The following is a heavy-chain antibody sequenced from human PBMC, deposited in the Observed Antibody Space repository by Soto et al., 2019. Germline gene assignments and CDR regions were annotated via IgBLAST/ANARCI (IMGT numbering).Heavy chain of an antibody. Sequence: GEPLKIFCNGSGYSFINHWVHWVSQINGKGLEWMGIIYPGDSDTRYSPSFQGQVTISADKSISTAYLQWSSLKASDTAMYYCASHRPTTYGYYFDFLGQGTLVTVSS. CDR3: ASHRPTTYGYYFDF. D-gene: IGHD4-17*01. V-gene: IGHV5-51*01. CDR1: GYSFINHW. J-gene: IGHJ4*02. CDR2: IYPGDSDT.